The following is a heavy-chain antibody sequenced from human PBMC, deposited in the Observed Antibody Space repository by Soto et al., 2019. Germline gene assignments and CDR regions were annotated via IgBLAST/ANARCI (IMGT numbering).Heavy chain of an antibody. CDR3: ARAGDYDILTGHLDV. Sequence: QVQLVESGGGVVQPGRSLRLSCAASGFTFSSYGMHWVRQAPGKGLEWVAVIWYDGSNKYYADSVKGRFTISRDNSKNTLYLQMYSLRAEDTAVYYCARAGDYDILTGHLDVWGQGTTVTVSS. CDR2: IWYDGSNK. CDR1: GFTFSSYG. V-gene: IGHV3-33*01. J-gene: IGHJ6*02. D-gene: IGHD3-9*01.